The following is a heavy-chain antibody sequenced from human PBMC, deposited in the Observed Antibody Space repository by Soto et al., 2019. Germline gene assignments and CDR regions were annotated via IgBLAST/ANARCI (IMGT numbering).Heavy chain of an antibody. CDR2: VSKSDYT. V-gene: IGHV3-21*04. CDR3: AREDSIIIPAVSDF. D-gene: IGHD2-2*01. CDR1: GFTFNNYG. J-gene: IGHJ4*02. Sequence: CVVSGFTFNNYGVNWVRQAPGKGLEWVSTVSKSDYTYYSDSVKGRFTISRDNAKNTVSLQMNTLRAEDTAVYYCAREDSIIIPAVSDFWGQGTLVTVSS.